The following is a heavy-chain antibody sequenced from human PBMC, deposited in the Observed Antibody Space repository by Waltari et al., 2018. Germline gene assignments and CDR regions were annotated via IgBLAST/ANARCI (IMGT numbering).Heavy chain of an antibody. CDR1: GGSLSGYY. CDR2: FNEGGST. J-gene: IGHJ5*02. CDR3: ARGKSTSFYNWFDP. Sequence: QVQLRQWGAGLLKPSETLSLTCGVSGGSLSGYYWAWIRQPPGKGLEWIGEFNEGGSTNYNPSLKSRVTISLDGSTNQFSLKVTSVTAADAALYYCARGKSTSFYNWFDPWAQGTLVAVSS. V-gene: IGHV4-34*02. D-gene: IGHD2-2*01.